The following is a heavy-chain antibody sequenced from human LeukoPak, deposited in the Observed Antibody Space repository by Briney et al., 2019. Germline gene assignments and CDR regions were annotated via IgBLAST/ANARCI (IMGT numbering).Heavy chain of an antibody. D-gene: IGHD6-19*01. CDR3: ARVLEGSSGQHWYFDL. Sequence: SETLSLTCAVYGGSFSGYYWSWIRQPPGKGLEWIGEINHSGSTNYNPSLKSRVTISVDTSKNQFSLRLSPVTAADTAVYYCARVLEGSSGQHWYFDLWGRGTLVTVSS. V-gene: IGHV4-34*01. CDR2: INHSGST. CDR1: GGSFSGYY. J-gene: IGHJ2*01.